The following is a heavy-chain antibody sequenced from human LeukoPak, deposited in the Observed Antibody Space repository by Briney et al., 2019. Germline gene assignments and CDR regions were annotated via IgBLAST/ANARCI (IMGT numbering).Heavy chain of an antibody. D-gene: IGHD2-21*01. CDR3: VKDFRIGYSAHFDY. V-gene: IGHV3-23*01. CDR1: GFTFRSHA. CDR2: IYENGGTT. J-gene: IGHJ4*02. Sequence: GGSLRLSCVGSGFTFRSHAMSWVRQAPEKGLEFVSGIYENGGTTYYADSVKGRFSISRDNSKNTLYLQMDSLRGEDTAVYYCVKDFRIGYSAHFDYWGQGALVTVSS.